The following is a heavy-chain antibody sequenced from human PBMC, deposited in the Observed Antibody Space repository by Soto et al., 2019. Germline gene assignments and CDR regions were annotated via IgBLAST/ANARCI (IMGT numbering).Heavy chain of an antibody. J-gene: IGHJ4*02. V-gene: IGHV1-24*01. CDR3: ATPQWELPYFDY. Sequence: ASVKVSCKVSGYTLTELSMHWVRQAPGKGLEWMGGFDPEDGETIYAQKFQGRVTITEDTSTDTAYMELSSLRFDDSALYYWATPQWELPYFDYWGQGTLVTVSS. D-gene: IGHD1-26*01. CDR1: GYTLTELS. CDR2: FDPEDGET.